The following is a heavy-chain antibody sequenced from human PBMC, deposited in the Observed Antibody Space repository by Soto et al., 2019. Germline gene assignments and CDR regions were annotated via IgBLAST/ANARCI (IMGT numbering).Heavy chain of an antibody. CDR3: AKDRLAGNFDY. CDR1: GLTLRSYA. V-gene: IGHV3-23*01. Sequence: GGSLRLSCAASGLTLRSYAMSWVRQAPGKGLEWVATISATGGSTYYADSVKGRFTISRDNSKNTLYLQMNGLRVEDTAVYYCAKDRLAGNFDYWGQGTQVTVSS. CDR2: ISATGGST. J-gene: IGHJ4*02.